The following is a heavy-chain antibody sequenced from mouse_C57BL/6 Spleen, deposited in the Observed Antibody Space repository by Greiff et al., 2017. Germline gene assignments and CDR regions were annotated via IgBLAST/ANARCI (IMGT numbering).Heavy chain of an antibody. V-gene: IGHV1-52*01. CDR1: GYTFTSYW. Sequence: QVQLQQPGAELVRPGSSVKLSCKASGYTFTSYWMHWVKQRPIQGLEWIGNIDPSDSETHYNQQFKDKATLTVDKSSSTAYMQLSSLTSEDSAVYYCAIPYDYLYAMDYWGQGTSVTVSS. CDR3: AIPYDYLYAMDY. J-gene: IGHJ4*01. CDR2: IDPSDSET. D-gene: IGHD2-4*01.